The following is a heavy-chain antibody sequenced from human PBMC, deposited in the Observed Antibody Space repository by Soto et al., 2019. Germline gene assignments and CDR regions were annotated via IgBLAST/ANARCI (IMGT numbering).Heavy chain of an antibody. CDR2: IYYSGST. CDR1: GGSISSGGYY. CDR3: RSYGSGSYYKARYYYYGMDV. Sequence: QVQLQESGPGLVKPSQTLSLTCTVSGGSISSGGYYWSWIRQHPGKGLEGIGYIYYSGSTYYNPYLRSRVTRSVDTSKNPFSLKLSSVTDADTAVYYCRSYGSGSYYKARYYYYGMDVWGQGTTVTVSS. V-gene: IGHV4-31*03. J-gene: IGHJ6*02. D-gene: IGHD3-10*01.